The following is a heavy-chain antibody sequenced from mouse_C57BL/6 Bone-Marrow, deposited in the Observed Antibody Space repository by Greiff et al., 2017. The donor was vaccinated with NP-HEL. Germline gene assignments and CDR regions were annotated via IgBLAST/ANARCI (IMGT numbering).Heavy chain of an antibody. V-gene: IGHV14-4*01. Sequence: VQLKQSGAELVRPGASVKLSCTASGFNIKDDYMHWVKQRPEQGLEWIGWIDPENGDTEYASKFQGKATITADTSSNTAYLQLSSLTSEDTAVYYCTTRDYDLYYAMDYWGQGTSVTVSS. CDR1: GFNIKDDY. CDR3: TTRDYDLYYAMDY. CDR2: IDPENGDT. J-gene: IGHJ4*01. D-gene: IGHD2-4*01.